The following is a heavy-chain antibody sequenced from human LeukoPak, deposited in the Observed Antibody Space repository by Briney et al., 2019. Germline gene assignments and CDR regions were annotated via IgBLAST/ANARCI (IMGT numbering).Heavy chain of an antibody. CDR2: INSDGSST. V-gene: IGHV3-74*01. CDR3: ARGGDDYINYDGYFDY. Sequence: GGSLRLSCAASGFTFSSYWMHWVRQAPGKGLVWVSRINSDGSSTSYADSVKGRFTVSRDNAKNSLYLQMNSLRAEDTAVYYCARGGDDYINYDGYFDYWGQGTLVTVSS. D-gene: IGHD4-11*01. J-gene: IGHJ4*02. CDR1: GFTFSSYW.